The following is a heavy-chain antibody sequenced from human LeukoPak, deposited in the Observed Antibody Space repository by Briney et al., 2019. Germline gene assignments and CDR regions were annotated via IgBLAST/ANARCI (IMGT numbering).Heavy chain of an antibody. CDR1: GFSLSTSGMC. CDR3: ARGIAAAGGFIDY. J-gene: IGHJ4*02. V-gene: IGHV2-70*11. Sequence: SGPALVKPTQALTLSCTFSGFSLSTSGMCVSWIRQPPGKALEWLARIDWDDDKYHSTSLKTRLTISKDTSKNQVVLTMTNMDPVDTTTYYCARGIAAAGGFIDYWGQGTLVTVSS. CDR2: IDWDDDK. D-gene: IGHD6-13*01.